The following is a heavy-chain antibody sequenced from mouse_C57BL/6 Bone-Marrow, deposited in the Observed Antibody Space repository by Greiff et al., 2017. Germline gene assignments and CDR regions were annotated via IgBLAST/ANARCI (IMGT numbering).Heavy chain of an antibody. J-gene: IGHJ2*01. CDR3: ARLYDGYSFDY. D-gene: IGHD2-3*01. CDR2: ISSGGSYT. V-gene: IGHV5-6*01. Sequence: EVKLVASGGDLVKPGGPLKLSCAASGFTFSSYGMSWVRQTPDKRLEWVATISSGGSYTYYPDSVKGRFTISRDNAKNTLYLQMSSLKSEDTAMYYCARLYDGYSFDYWGQGTTLTVSS. CDR1: GFTFSSYG.